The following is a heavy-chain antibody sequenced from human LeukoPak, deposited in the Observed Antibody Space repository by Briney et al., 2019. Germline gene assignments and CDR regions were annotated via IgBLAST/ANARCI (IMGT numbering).Heavy chain of an antibody. J-gene: IGHJ5*02. CDR2: MNPNSGNT. CDR1: GYAFTSYD. V-gene: IGHV1-8*01. Sequence: GASVKVSCKASGYAFTSYDINWARQATGQGLEWMGWMNPNSGNTGYAQKFQGRVTMTRNTSISTAYMELSSLRSEDTAVYYCARGYVGATEYWFDPWGQGTLVTVSS. D-gene: IGHD1-26*01. CDR3: ARGYVGATEYWFDP.